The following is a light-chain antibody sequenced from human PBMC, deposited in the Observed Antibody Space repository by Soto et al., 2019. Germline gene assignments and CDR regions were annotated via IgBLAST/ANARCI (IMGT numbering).Light chain of an antibody. CDR1: SNDVGGYNF. V-gene: IGLV2-11*01. CDR3: SSYAGSYTLV. J-gene: IGLJ2*01. Sequence: QSALTQPRSVSGSPGQSATISCTGTSNDVGGYNFVSWYQQHPGKVPKLFIYDVSRRPSGVPDRFSGSKSGNTASLTISGLQAEDEADYYCSSYAGSYTLVFGGGTKLTVL. CDR2: DVS.